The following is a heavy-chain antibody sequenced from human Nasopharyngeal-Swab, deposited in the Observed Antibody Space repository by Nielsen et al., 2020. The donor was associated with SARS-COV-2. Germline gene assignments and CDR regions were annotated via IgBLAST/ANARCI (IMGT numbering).Heavy chain of an antibody. CDR3: ASQPSNWFDP. CDR1: GGSISSSSYY. CDR2: IYYSGST. V-gene: IGHV4-39*01. Sequence: SETLSLTCTVSGGSISSSSYYWGWIRQPPGKGLEWIGSIYYSGSTYYNPSLKSRVTISVDASKNQFSLKLSSVTVADTAVYYCASQPSNWFDPWGQGTLVTVSS. J-gene: IGHJ5*02.